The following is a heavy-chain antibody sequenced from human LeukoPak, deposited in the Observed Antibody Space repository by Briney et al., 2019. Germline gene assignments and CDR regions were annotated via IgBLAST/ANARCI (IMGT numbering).Heavy chain of an antibody. Sequence: GGSLRLSCAASGFTFSSYAMSWVRQAPGKGLEWVSAISCSGGSTYYADSVKGRFTISRDNSKNTLYLQMNSLRAEDTAVYYCAKAPNYDFWSGYYSTHDYWGQGTLVTVSS. CDR3: AKAPNYDFWSGYYSTHDY. CDR2: ISCSGGST. CDR1: GFTFSSYA. D-gene: IGHD3-3*01. J-gene: IGHJ4*02. V-gene: IGHV3-23*01.